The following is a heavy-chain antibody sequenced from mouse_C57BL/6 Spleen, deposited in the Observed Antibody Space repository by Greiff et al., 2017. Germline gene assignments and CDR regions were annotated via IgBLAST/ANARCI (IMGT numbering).Heavy chain of an antibody. CDR2: IDPETGGT. CDR3: TRGYYYGSSYGY. J-gene: IGHJ2*01. V-gene: IGHV1-15*01. CDR1: GYTFTDYE. D-gene: IGHD1-1*01. Sequence: VKLQESGAELVRPGASVTLSCKASGYTFTDYEMHWVKQTPVHGLEWIGAIDPETGGTAYNQKFKGKAILTADKSSSTAYMELRSLTSEDSAVYYCTRGYYYGSSYGYWGQGTTLTVSS.